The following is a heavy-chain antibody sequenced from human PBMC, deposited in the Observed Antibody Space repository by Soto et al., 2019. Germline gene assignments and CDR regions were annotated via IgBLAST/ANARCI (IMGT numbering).Heavy chain of an antibody. CDR1: GGTISSYY. V-gene: IGHV4-59*01. J-gene: IGHJ4*02. CDR2: IYHSGST. CDR3: VTDEEGNFLHY. Sequence: PSETLSLTCTVSGGTISSYYWSWIRQTAGKGLEWLAYIYHSGSTNYNPSLKGRVTISIDTSRNQFSLKLTSVTAADTGIYYRVTDEEGNFLHYWGQGTLVTVSS. D-gene: IGHD4-4*01.